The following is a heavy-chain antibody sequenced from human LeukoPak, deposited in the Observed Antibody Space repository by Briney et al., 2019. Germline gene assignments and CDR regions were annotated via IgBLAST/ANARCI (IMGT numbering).Heavy chain of an antibody. CDR3: AGEARQSGAIYYFDY. D-gene: IGHD6-6*01. Sequence: GGSLRLSCAASGFTFSSYWMSWVRQAPGKGLEWVANIKQDGSEKYYVDSVKGRFTISRDNAKNSLYLQMNSLRAEDTAVYYCAGEARQSGAIYYFDYWGQGTLVTVSS. CDR1: GFTFSSYW. CDR2: IKQDGSEK. V-gene: IGHV3-7*01. J-gene: IGHJ4*02.